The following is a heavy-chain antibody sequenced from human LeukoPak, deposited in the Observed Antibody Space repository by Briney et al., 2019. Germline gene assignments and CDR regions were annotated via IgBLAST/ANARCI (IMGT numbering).Heavy chain of an antibody. CDR3: ARRGSGYSSSHIDY. Sequence: GSLRLSCAASGFTFSSYSMNWVRQAPGKGLEWIGSIYYSGSTYYNPSLKSRVTISVDTSKNQFSLKLSSVTAADTAVYYCARRGSGYSSSHIDYWGQGTLVTVSS. D-gene: IGHD6-13*01. V-gene: IGHV4-39*01. J-gene: IGHJ4*02. CDR1: GFTFSSYSMN. CDR2: IYYSGST.